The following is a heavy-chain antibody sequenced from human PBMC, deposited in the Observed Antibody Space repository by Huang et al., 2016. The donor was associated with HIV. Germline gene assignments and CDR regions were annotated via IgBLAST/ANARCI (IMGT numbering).Heavy chain of an antibody. J-gene: IGHJ4*02. D-gene: IGHD1-26*01. CDR3: AKDGRGSGTYYDYFEY. Sequence: QVQLVESGGGVVQPGRSLRLSCAAFGFTFNKFDMHWVRQAPGKGLEWVAMISYDGSSKYHADSVKGRFTISRDNSKNTVYLQMNSLRVEDTAVYYCAKDGRGSGTYYDYFEYWGQGTLVTVSS. CDR2: ISYDGSSK. CDR1: GFTFNKFD. V-gene: IGHV3-30*18.